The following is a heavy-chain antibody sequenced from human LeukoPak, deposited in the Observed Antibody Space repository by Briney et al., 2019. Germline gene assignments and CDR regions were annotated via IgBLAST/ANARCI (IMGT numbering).Heavy chain of an antibody. CDR2: IYHSGST. V-gene: IGHV4-38-2*02. CDR3: ARDKIRGQLVDY. CDR1: GYSISSGYY. J-gene: IGHJ4*02. D-gene: IGHD6-13*01. Sequence: SETLSLTCTVSGYSISSGYYWGWIRQPPGKGLEWIGSIYHSGSTYYNPSLKSRVTISVDTSKNQFSLKLSSVTAADTAVYYCARDKIRGQLVDYWGQGTLVTVSS.